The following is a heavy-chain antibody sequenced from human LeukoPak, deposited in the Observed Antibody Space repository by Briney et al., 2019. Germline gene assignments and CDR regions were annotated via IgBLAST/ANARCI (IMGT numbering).Heavy chain of an antibody. CDR1: GYTLTELS. CDR2: FDPEDGET. J-gene: IGHJ4*02. Sequence: ASVKVSCKVSGYTLTELSMHWVRQAPGKGLEWMGGFDPEDGETIYAQKFQGRVTMTEDTSTDTAYMELSSLGSEDTAVYYCATGLTVAGYRAYYFDYWGQGTLVTVSS. D-gene: IGHD6-19*01. CDR3: ATGLTVAGYRAYYFDY. V-gene: IGHV1-24*01.